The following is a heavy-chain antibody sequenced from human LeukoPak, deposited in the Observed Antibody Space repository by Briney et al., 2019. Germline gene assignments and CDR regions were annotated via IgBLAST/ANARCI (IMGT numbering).Heavy chain of an antibody. D-gene: IGHD3-3*01. Sequence: PGGSLRLSCATSGFTFSRSAMSWVRQAPGKGLEWLAAISGDGDSTYYADSVKGRFTISRDNSENTVYLQMNSPRADETAVYYCARDFWDDFEYFDLWGRGALVTVSS. CDR1: GFTFSRSA. CDR3: ARDFWDDFEYFDL. CDR2: ISGDGDST. J-gene: IGHJ2*01. V-gene: IGHV3-23*01.